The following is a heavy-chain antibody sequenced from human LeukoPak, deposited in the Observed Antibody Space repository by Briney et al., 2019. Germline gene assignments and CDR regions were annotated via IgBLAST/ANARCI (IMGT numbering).Heavy chain of an antibody. CDR3: AKGRYYPKDFFDY. CDR2: IRYDGSNR. J-gene: IGHJ4*02. V-gene: IGHV3-30*02. Sequence: GGSLRLSCAASGFTFSSYGMHWVRQAPGKGLEWVAFIRYDGSNRYYADSVKGRFTISRDNSKNTLYLQMNSLRAEDTAVYYCAKGRYYPKDFFDYWGQGTLVTVSS. D-gene: IGHD3-10*01. CDR1: GFTFSSYG.